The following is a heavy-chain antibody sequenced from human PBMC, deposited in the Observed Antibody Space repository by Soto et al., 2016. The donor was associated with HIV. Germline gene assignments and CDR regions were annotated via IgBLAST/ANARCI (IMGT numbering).Heavy chain of an antibody. Sequence: EVQLVESGGRLVQPGGSLRLSCAASGFTFSSYWMHWVRQIPGKGLVWVSRINNDGSSSGYADSMRGRFTISRDNAKNTLYLQMRGLSAEDTALYYCVRDLMTGFNERPTSDYWGQGTLVTVSS. CDR1: GFTFSSYW. D-gene: IGHD2-15*01. CDR3: VRDLMTGFNERPTSDY. CDR2: INNDGSSS. V-gene: IGHV3-74*01. J-gene: IGHJ4*02.